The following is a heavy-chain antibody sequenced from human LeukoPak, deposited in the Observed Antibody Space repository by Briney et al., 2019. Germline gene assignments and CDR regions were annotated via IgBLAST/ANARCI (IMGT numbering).Heavy chain of an antibody. CDR3: AKGGQPLLYGGAFDS. CDR2: ISSSGSTI. D-gene: IGHD2-2*02. J-gene: IGHJ4*02. CDR1: GFTFSTYA. Sequence: GGSLKLSCAASGFTFSTYAMRWVRQAPGQGLEWVSYISSSGSTIYYADTLKGRFTISRDNAKNSLYLQLNSLRAEDTAVYYCAKGGQPLLYGGAFDSWGQGTLVTVSS. V-gene: IGHV3-11*01.